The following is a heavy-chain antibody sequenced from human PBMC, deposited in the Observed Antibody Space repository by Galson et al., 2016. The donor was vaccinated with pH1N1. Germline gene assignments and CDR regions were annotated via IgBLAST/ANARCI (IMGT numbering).Heavy chain of an antibody. D-gene: IGHD3-10*01. Sequence: SLRLSCAASGFTFSHYWMIWVRQAPGTGLEWVANINQDGSEIYYVHSVKGRFTISRDNAKNSLYLQMNSLRAEETAMYYCGRGNPFGVYWGQGILVTVSS. CDR3: GRGNPFGVY. CDR2: INQDGSEI. CDR1: GFTFSHYW. V-gene: IGHV3-7*01. J-gene: IGHJ4*02.